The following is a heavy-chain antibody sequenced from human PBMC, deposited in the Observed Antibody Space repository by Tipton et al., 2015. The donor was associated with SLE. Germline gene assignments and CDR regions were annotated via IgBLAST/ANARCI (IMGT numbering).Heavy chain of an antibody. CDR1: GGSISSGGYY. Sequence: TLSLTCTVSGGSISSGGYYWSWIRQHPGKGLEWIGYMYYSGSSYYNPSLSSRVSLSVDTSKNQFSLRLNSVTAEDTAVYYCAREFLNPVTTVHYYFDLWGRGTLVTVSS. CDR3: AREFLNPVTTVHYYFDL. D-gene: IGHD4-11*01. CDR2: MYYSGSS. J-gene: IGHJ2*01. V-gene: IGHV4-31*03.